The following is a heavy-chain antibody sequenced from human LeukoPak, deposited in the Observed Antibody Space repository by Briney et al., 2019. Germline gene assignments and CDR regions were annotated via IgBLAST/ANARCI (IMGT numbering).Heavy chain of an antibody. V-gene: IGHV3-7*01. D-gene: IGHD3-22*01. CDR2: IRQDGSEE. CDR1: GFTLSGYW. CDR3: ARDGDDSSGYYGDY. J-gene: IGHJ4*02. Sequence: GGSLRLSCAASGFTLSGYWMSWVRQAPGKGLEWVANIRQDGSEEFYVDSVKGRFTISRDNAKNSLYLQMNSLRAEDTAVYYCARDGDDSSGYYGDYWGQGTLVTVSS.